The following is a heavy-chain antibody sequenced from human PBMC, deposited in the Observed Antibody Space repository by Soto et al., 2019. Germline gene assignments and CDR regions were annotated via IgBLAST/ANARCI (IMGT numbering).Heavy chain of an antibody. D-gene: IGHD7-27*01. CDR3: ARDSTISGEAHSLFDP. CDR1: GGTFSRYT. J-gene: IGHJ5*02. V-gene: IGHV1-69*08. CDR2: IIPIAAIA. Sequence: QVQLVQSGAAVKKPGSSVKVSCKASGGTFSRYTINWVRQAPGQGLEWMGRIIPIAAIANYTQKFQGRVTNTVDKSSTTAYAEPSNLGPDGTGVYYWARDSTISGEAHSLFDPWGQGTLVTVSS.